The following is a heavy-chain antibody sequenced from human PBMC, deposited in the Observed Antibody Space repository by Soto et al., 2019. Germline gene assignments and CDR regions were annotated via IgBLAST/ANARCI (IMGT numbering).Heavy chain of an antibody. CDR2: MNPNSGNT. J-gene: IGHJ6*03. Sequence: GASVKVSCKASGYTFTSYDINWVGQAIGKGLEWMGWMNPNSGNTGYAQKFQGRVTMTRNTSISTAYMELSSLRSEDTAVYYCARAPTPRLLYQLLPHYMDVWAKGTTVPVSS. V-gene: IGHV1-8*01. CDR1: GYTFTSYD. D-gene: IGHD2-2*01. CDR3: ARAPTPRLLYQLLPHYMDV.